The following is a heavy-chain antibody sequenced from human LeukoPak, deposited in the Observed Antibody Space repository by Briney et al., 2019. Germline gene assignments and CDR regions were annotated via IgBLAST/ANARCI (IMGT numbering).Heavy chain of an antibody. CDR3: AKVSSVWYGGSYSLDY. CDR1: GFTFRGYA. D-gene: IGHD1-26*01. CDR2: ISGSGAGT. J-gene: IGHJ4*02. V-gene: IGHV3-23*01. Sequence: PGGSLRCSCAASGFTFRGYAMSWVRQAPGKGLEWVSAISGSGAGTYYADSVKGRFTISRYNSKNTLDLQMNSLRAEDTAVYYCAKVSSVWYGGSYSLDYWGQGTLVTVSS.